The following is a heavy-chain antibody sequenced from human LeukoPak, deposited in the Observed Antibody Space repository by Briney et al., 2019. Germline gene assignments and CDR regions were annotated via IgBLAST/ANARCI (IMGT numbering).Heavy chain of an antibody. V-gene: IGHV1-2*02. D-gene: IGHD3-22*01. CDR3: ARGDDSSGYYHPAGDY. Sequence: ASVKVSCKASGYTFTGYYMHWVRQAPGQGLEWMGWINPNSGGTNYAPKFQGRVTMTRDTSISTAYMELSRLRSDDTAVYYCARGDDSSGYYHPAGDYWGQGTLVTVSS. CDR1: GYTFTGYY. J-gene: IGHJ4*02. CDR2: INPNSGGT.